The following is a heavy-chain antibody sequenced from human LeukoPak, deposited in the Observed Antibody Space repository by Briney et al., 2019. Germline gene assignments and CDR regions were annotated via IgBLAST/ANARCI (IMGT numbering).Heavy chain of an antibody. D-gene: IGHD3-22*01. V-gene: IGHV1-46*01. CDR1: GYTFTSYY. CDR2: INPSGGST. Sequence: ASVKVSCKASGYTFTSYYMHWVRQAPGQGLEWMGLINPSGGSTSYAQKFQGRVTMTRDTSTSTVYMELSSLRSEDTAMYYCARRPHYYDSSGYYYAPDYWGQGTLVTVSS. J-gene: IGHJ4*02. CDR3: ARRPHYYDSSGYYYAPDY.